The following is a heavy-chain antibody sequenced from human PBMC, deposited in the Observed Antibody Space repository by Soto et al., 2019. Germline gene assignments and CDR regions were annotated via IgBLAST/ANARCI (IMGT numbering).Heavy chain of an antibody. J-gene: IGHJ3*02. V-gene: IGHV3-23*01. Sequence: PGGSLRLSCAASGFTFSIYAMSWVRQAPGKGLEWVSGIGSSGGTTHLADSVKGRFTISRDNSKNTLYLQMNSLRVEDTAVYYCGKDPNGDYIGAFDIWGQGTMVTVSS. CDR2: IGSSGGTT. D-gene: IGHD4-17*01. CDR1: GFTFSIYA. CDR3: GKDPNGDYIGAFDI.